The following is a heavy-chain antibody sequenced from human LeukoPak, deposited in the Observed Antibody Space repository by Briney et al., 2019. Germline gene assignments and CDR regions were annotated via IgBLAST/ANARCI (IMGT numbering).Heavy chain of an antibody. V-gene: IGHV1-69*05. D-gene: IGHD4-23*01. CDR2: IIPIFGTA. CDR3: ARDRGYGGNSGSDY. CDR1: GGTFSSYA. J-gene: IGHJ4*02. Sequence: ASVKVSCKASGGTFSSYAISRVRQAPGQGLEWMGRIIPIFGTANYAQKFQGRVTITTDESTSTAYMELSSLRSEDTAVYYCARDRGYGGNSGSDYWGQGTLVTVSS.